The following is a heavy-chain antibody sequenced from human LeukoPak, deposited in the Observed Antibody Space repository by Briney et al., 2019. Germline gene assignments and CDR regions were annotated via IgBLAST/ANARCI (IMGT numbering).Heavy chain of an antibody. J-gene: IGHJ4*02. V-gene: IGHV1-69*13. D-gene: IGHD3-22*01. CDR3: ARSGYYDSSGYYRNYFDY. CDR1: GGTFSSYA. CDR2: IIPIFGTA. Sequence: SVKVSCKASGGTFSSYAISWVRQALGQGLEWMGGIIPIFGTANYAQKFQGRVTITADESTSTAYMELSSLRSEDTAVYYCARSGYYDSSGYYRNYFDYWGQGTLVTVSS.